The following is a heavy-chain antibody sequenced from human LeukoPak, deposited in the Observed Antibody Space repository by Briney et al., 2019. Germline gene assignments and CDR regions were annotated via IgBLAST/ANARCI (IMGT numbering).Heavy chain of an antibody. Sequence: GGSLRLSCAASGFTVSSNYMSWVRQAPGKGLEWVSAISGSGGSTYYADSVKGRFTISRDNSNNTLYLQMNSLRAEDTAVYYCAKDRFRAYYFDYWGQGTLVTVSS. CDR1: GFTVSSNY. V-gene: IGHV3-23*01. D-gene: IGHD3-10*01. CDR2: ISGSGGST. CDR3: AKDRFRAYYFDY. J-gene: IGHJ4*02.